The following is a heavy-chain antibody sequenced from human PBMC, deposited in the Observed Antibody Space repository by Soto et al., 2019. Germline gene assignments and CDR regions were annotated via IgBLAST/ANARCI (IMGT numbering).Heavy chain of an antibody. CDR3: ARFSPPRGYYAY. V-gene: IGHV1-69*01. J-gene: IGHJ4*02. Sequence: QVQLVQSGAEVKKPGSSVKVSCMASGGTSNTFAISWVRQAPGQGLQCMGGIIPMFGTAHYAQKFQGRVTITADESTRTVYMELSSLRSEDTAVYYCARFSPPRGYYAYWGQGTLVTVSS. D-gene: IGHD3-22*01. CDR1: GGTSNTFA. CDR2: IIPMFGTA.